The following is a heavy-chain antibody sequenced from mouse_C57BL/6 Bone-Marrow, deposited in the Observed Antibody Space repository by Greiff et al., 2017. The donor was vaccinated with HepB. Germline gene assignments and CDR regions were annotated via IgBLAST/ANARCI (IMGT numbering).Heavy chain of an antibody. J-gene: IGHJ3*01. CDR3: AREGYGSSYWFAY. D-gene: IGHD1-1*01. V-gene: IGHV3-6*01. Sequence: EVQLVESGPGLVKPSQSLSLTCSVTGYSITSGYYWNWIRQFPGNKLEWMGYISYDGSNNYNPSLKNRISITRDTSKNQFFLKLNSVTTEDTATYYCAREGYGSSYWFAYWGQGTLVTVSA. CDR2: ISYDGSN. CDR1: GYSITSGYY.